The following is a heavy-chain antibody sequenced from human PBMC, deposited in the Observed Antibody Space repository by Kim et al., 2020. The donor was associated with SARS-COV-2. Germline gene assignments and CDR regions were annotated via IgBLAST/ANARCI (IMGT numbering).Heavy chain of an antibody. J-gene: IGHJ3*02. D-gene: IGHD6-13*01. Sequence: ASVKVSCKASGYTFTSYDINWVRQATGQGLEWMGWMNPNSGNTGYAQKFQGRVTMTRNTSISTAYMELSSLRSEDTAVYYCARPIRYSSSWWGGFDIWGQGTMVTVSS. CDR1: GYTFTSYD. V-gene: IGHV1-8*01. CDR2: MNPNSGNT. CDR3: ARPIRYSSSWWGGFDI.